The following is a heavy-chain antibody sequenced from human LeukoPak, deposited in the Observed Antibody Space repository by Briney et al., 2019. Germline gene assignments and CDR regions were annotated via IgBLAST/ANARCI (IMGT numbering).Heavy chain of an antibody. D-gene: IGHD5-24*01. J-gene: IGHJ3*02. CDR3: ARASEMATMLHI. CDR2: IIPIFGTA. Sequence: SVKVSCKASGGTFSSYAISWVGQAPGQGLEWMGGIIPIFGTANYAQKFQGRVTITADESTSTAYMELSSLRSEDTAVYYCARASEMATMLHIWGQGTMVTVSS. CDR1: GGTFSSYA. V-gene: IGHV1-69*13.